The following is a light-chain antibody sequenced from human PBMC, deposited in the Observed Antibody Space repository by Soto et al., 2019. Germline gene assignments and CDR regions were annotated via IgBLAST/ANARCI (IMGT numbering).Light chain of an antibody. Sequence: EIVLTQSPGTLSLSPGERATLSCRASQSVSSNYLAWYQQKPGQAPRVLIYGASTRATGIPARFSGSGSGTDFTLTISRLEPEDFAVYYCQQYVSSPWAFGQGTRWIS. CDR3: QQYVSSPWA. CDR1: QSVSSNY. V-gene: IGKV3-20*01. J-gene: IGKJ1*01. CDR2: GAS.